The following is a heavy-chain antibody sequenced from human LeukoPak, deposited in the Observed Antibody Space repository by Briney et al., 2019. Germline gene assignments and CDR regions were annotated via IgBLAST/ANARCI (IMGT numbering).Heavy chain of an antibody. Sequence: PGGSLRLSCAASGFTFSSYAMSWVRQAPGKGLDWVSEISGGGGNTYYADSVKGRFTISRDNSKNTVYLQMNSLRTEDTAVYYCARGGRDGDNADTPLCWFDPWGQGTLVTVSS. CDR1: GFTFSSYA. CDR3: ARGGRDGDNADTPLCWFDP. V-gene: IGHV3-23*01. J-gene: IGHJ5*02. D-gene: IGHD4-17*01. CDR2: ISGGGGNT.